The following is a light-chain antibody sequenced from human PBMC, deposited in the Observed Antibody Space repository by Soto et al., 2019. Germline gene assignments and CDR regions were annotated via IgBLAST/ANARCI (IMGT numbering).Light chain of an antibody. J-gene: IGLJ1*01. CDR3: GTWDSSLSAGGV. V-gene: IGLV1-51*02. CDR1: SSNIGNNY. Sequence: QSVLTQPPSVSAAPGQKVTISCSGSSSNIGNNYVSWYQQPPGTAPKLLIYENNKRPSGIPDRFSGSKSGTSATLGITGLQTGDEADYYCGTWDSSLSAGGVFGTGTKVTV. CDR2: ENN.